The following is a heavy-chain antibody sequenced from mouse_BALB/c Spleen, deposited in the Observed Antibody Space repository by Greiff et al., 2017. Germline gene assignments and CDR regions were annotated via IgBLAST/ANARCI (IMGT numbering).Heavy chain of an antibody. J-gene: IGHJ2*01. V-gene: IGHV1-12*01. CDR1: GYTFTSYN. CDR3: ARSGANWDYFDY. D-gene: IGHD4-1*01. Sequence: LQQPGAELVKPGASVKMSCKASGYTFTSYNMHWVKQTPGQGLEWIGAIYPGNGDTSYNQKFKGTATLTADKSSSTAYMQLSSLTSEDSAVYYCARSGANWDYFDYWGQGTTRTVSS. CDR2: IYPGNGDT.